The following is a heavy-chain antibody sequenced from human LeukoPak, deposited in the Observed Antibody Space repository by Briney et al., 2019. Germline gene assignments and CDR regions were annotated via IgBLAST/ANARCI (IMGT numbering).Heavy chain of an antibody. D-gene: IGHD5-18*01. Sequence: GSLRLSCAASEFSFSRYWMSWVRQAPGKGLEWVGNIKQEGGEKHYVDSVKGRFTISRDNSKNTLYLQMNSLRAEDTAVYYCARDQIVQIASYTAMDSWGQGTLVTVSS. V-gene: IGHV3-7*01. CDR2: IKQEGGEK. J-gene: IGHJ5*02. CDR1: EFSFSRYW. CDR3: ARDQIVQIASYTAMDS.